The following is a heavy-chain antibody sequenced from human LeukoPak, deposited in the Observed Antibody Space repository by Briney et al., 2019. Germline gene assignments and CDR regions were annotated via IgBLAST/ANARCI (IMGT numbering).Heavy chain of an antibody. J-gene: IGHJ5*02. V-gene: IGHV4-59*01. D-gene: IGHD3-3*01. CDR2: IYYSGST. CDR1: GGSISSYY. CDR3: ARGMYYDFWSAGCPTFDP. Sequence: PSETLSLTCTVSGGSISSYYWSWLRQPPGKGLEWIGYIYYSGSTNYNPSLKSRVNISVDTSKNQFSLKLSSVTAADTAVYYCARGMYYDFWSAGCPTFDPWGQGTLVTVSS.